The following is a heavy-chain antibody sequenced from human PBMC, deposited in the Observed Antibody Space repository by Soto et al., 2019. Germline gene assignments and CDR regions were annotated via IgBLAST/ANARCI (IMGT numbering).Heavy chain of an antibody. V-gene: IGHV1-18*01. CDR3: ARGRYGDY. D-gene: IGHD1-1*01. CDR2: ISAHNGNT. J-gene: IGHJ4*02. Sequence: QVHLVQSGAEVKKPGASVKVSCKGSGYDFTTYGITWVRQAPGQGLEWMAWISAHNGNTDYAQKLQGRVTVTRDASTSTAYMELRSLRSDDTAMYYCARGRYGDYLCEVDLGTVS. CDR1: GYDFTTYG.